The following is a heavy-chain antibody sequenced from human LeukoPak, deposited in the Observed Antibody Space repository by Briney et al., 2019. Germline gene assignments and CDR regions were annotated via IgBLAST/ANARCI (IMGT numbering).Heavy chain of an antibody. D-gene: IGHD2-21*02. CDR1: GFTFSTYS. CDR3: ARDGLAYCGGDCYSAY. V-gene: IGHV3-21*01. CDR2: ISGTSSYI. Sequence: GGSLRLSCAASGFTFSTYSMNWVRQAPGKGLEWVSSISGTSSYIYYADSVKGRFTISRDNSKNTLYLQMNSLRAEDTAVYYCARDGLAYCGGDCYSAYWGQGTLVTVSS. J-gene: IGHJ4*02.